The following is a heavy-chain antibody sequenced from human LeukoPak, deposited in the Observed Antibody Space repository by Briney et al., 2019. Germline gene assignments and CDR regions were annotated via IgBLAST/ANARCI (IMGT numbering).Heavy chain of an antibody. Sequence: PSETLSLTCTVSGGSVSSGSYYWSWIRQPPGKGLEWIGYIYYSGSTNYNPSLKSRVTISVDTSKNQFSLKLSSVTAADTAVYYCARGPYCSSTSCYGDYYYGMDVWGQGTTVTVSS. CDR3: ARGPYCSSTSCYGDYYYGMDV. CDR2: IYYSGST. V-gene: IGHV4-61*01. CDR1: GGSVSSGSYY. D-gene: IGHD2-2*01. J-gene: IGHJ6*02.